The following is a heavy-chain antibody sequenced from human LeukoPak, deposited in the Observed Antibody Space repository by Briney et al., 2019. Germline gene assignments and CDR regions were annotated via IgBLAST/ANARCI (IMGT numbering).Heavy chain of an antibody. J-gene: IGHJ4*02. Sequence: GGSLRLSCVASGFPFSSYWMTWVRQAPGKGLEWLANIKEDGSIQYYLDSVRGRFTVSRDNAKTSVYLQLNSLRADDTAVYYCARDVWTGVAVSDYWGQGTLVTVSS. D-gene: IGHD6-19*01. V-gene: IGHV3-7*01. CDR1: GFPFSSYW. CDR3: ARDVWTGVAVSDY. CDR2: IKEDGSIQ.